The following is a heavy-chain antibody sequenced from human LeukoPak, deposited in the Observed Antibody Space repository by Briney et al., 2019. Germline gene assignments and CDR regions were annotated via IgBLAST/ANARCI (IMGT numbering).Heavy chain of an antibody. CDR1: GGSISSSSYS. J-gene: IGHJ5*02. CDR3: ARGGRAVTTGWFDP. Sequence: SETLSLTCTVSGGSISSSSYSWSWIRQPPGKGLEWIGEINHSGSTNYNPSLKSRVTISVDTSKNQFSLKLSSVTAADTAVYYCARGGRAVTTGWFDPWGQGTLVTVSS. D-gene: IGHD4-17*01. V-gene: IGHV4-39*07. CDR2: INHSGST.